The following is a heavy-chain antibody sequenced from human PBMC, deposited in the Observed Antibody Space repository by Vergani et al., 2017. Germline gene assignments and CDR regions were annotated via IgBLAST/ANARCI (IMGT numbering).Heavy chain of an antibody. CDR2: MNPNSGNT. CDR1: GYTFTGYY. D-gene: IGHD6-13*01. V-gene: IGHV1-8*02. J-gene: IGHJ6*03. Sequence: QVQLVQSGAEVKKPGASVKVSCKASGYTFTGYYMHWVRQAPGQGLEWMGWMNPNSGNTGYAQKFQGRVTMTRNTSISTAYMELSSLRSEDTAVYYCARGLAQELYYYYMDVWGKGTTVTVSS. CDR3: ARGLAQELYYYYMDV.